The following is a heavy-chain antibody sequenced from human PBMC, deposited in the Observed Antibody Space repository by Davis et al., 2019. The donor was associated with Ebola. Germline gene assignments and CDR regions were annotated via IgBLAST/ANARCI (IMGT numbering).Heavy chain of an antibody. CDR1: GFTFSSYA. Sequence: GGSLRLSCAASGFTFSSYAMHWVRQAPGKGLEWVAVISYDGSNKYYADSVKGRFTISRDNSKNTLYLQMNSLRAEDTAVYYCARDSGYYDSSGYTGFDYWGQGTLVAVSS. CDR2: ISYDGSNK. J-gene: IGHJ4*02. V-gene: IGHV3-30-3*01. D-gene: IGHD3-22*01. CDR3: ARDSGYYDSSGYTGFDY.